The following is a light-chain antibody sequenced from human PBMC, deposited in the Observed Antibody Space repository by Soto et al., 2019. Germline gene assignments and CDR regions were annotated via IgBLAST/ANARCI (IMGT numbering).Light chain of an antibody. V-gene: IGLV3-21*04. Sequence: SYELTQPPSVSVAPGKTATITCGGNNIGSKSVHWYQQKPGQAPVLVIYYDRDRPSGIPERFSGSNSGNMATLTISRVEAGDEADYYCQVWDKSSDHGVFGGGTQLTVL. CDR1: NIGSKS. J-gene: IGLJ3*02. CDR3: QVWDKSSDHGV. CDR2: YDR.